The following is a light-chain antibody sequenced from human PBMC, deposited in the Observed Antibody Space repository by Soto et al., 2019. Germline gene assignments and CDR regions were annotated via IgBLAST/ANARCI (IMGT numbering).Light chain of an antibody. V-gene: IGLV2-23*01. CDR1: FSDVGSYNL. CDR2: EDT. J-gene: IGLJ2*01. Sequence: QSVLTQPASVSGSPGQSVTISCTGTFSDVGSYNLVSWYQQHPGKAPKLIIYEDTKRPSGVSNRFSGSKSGYTASLTISGLQAEDGADYYCCSYAGSSTVVFGGGTKLTVL. CDR3: CSYAGSSTVV.